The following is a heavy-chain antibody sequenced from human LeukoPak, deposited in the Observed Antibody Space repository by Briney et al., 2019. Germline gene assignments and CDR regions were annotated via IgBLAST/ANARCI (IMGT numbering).Heavy chain of an antibody. Sequence: GGSLRLSCAASGFTFSSYAMSWVRQAPGRGLEWVSGISGSGSSTYNADSVKGRFTISTDNSKNTVYLQMNSLRAEDTAVYYCSKVTAGIYFDYWGQGTLVTVSS. J-gene: IGHJ4*02. CDR1: GFTFSSYA. CDR3: SKVTAGIYFDY. CDR2: ISGSGSST. V-gene: IGHV3-23*01. D-gene: IGHD5-18*01.